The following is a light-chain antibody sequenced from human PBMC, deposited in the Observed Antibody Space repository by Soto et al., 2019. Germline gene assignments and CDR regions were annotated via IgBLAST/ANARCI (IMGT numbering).Light chain of an antibody. CDR1: QSINRW. J-gene: IGKJ4*01. Sequence: DIQMTQSPSTLSASVGDRVTITCRASQSINRWLAWYQQKPGKAPKPLIYDASSLQSGVPSRFSGSGSGTDSTLTISSLQPEDFATYYCQQANSFPLTFGGGTKVDIK. CDR2: DAS. CDR3: QQANSFPLT. V-gene: IGKV1D-12*01.